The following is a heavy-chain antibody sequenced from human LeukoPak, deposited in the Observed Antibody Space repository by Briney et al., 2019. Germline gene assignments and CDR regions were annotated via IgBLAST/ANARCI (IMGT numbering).Heavy chain of an antibody. Sequence: SLRLSCAASGFTFDDYAMHWVRQAPGKGLEWVSGISWNSGSIGYADSVKGRFTISRDNAKNSLYLQMNSLRAEDTALYYCAKGSLAARPGAFDIWGQGTMVTVSS. V-gene: IGHV3-9*01. CDR3: AKGSLAARPGAFDI. D-gene: IGHD6-6*01. J-gene: IGHJ3*02. CDR2: ISWNSGSI. CDR1: GFTFDDYA.